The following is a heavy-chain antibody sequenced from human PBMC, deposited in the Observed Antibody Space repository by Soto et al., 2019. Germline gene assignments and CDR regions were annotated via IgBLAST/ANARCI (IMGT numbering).Heavy chain of an antibody. CDR1: GYTFTGYY. Sequence: ASVKVSCKASGYTFTGYYMHWVRQAPGQGLEWMGWINPNSGGTNYAQKFQGRVTMTRDTSISTAYMELSRLRSDDTAVYYCARAPSKQQLPKYTWFDPWGQGTLVTVSS. CDR3: ARAPSKQQLPKYTWFDP. CDR2: INPNSGGT. D-gene: IGHD6-13*01. J-gene: IGHJ5*02. V-gene: IGHV1-2*02.